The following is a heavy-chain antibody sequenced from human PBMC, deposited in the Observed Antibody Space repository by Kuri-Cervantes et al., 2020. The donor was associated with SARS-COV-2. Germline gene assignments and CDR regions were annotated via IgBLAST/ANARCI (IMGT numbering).Heavy chain of an antibody. CDR2: IKFDGSDK. V-gene: IGHV3-7*05. CDR3: ARSYGVRYVPFDH. D-gene: IGHD4-17*01. J-gene: IGHJ4*02. Sequence: GESLKISCAASGFTFANYYTSWVRQSPGKGLEWVANIKFDGSDKYYVDSVRGRFTISRDNAKNSLFLQLNSLTAADTAVYYCARSYGVRYVPFDHWGPGTLVTVSS. CDR1: GFTFANYY.